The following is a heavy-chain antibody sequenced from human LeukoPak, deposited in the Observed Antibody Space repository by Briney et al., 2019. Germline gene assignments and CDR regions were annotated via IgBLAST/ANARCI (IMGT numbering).Heavy chain of an antibody. CDR3: ARGGFGGVIVRDYYFDY. J-gene: IGHJ4*02. CDR1: GGSFSGYY. CDR2: INHSGSI. V-gene: IGHV4-34*01. D-gene: IGHD3-16*02. Sequence: SETLSLTCAVYGGSFSGYYWSWIRQPPGKGLEWIGEINHSGSINYNPSLKSRVTISVDTSKNQFSLKLSSVTAADTAVYYCARGGFGGVIVRDYYFDYWGQGTLVTVSS.